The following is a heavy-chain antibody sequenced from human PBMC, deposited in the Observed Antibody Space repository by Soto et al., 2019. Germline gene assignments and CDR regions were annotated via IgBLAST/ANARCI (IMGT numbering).Heavy chain of an antibody. Sequence: SATGSLAGTVSGASLSRGSYYWSWIRQPPGEGLEWLGYIYYRGTTKYNPSLTSRVPLSVDMSTNQFSLTLNSVTAADSDVYFCARAASPYFDLMSAFDPRCQRVLIT. CDR1: GASLSRGSYY. CDR2: IYYRGTT. CDR3: ARAASPYFDLMSAFDP. J-gene: IGHJ5*02. V-gene: IGHV4-61*01. D-gene: IGHD3-9*01.